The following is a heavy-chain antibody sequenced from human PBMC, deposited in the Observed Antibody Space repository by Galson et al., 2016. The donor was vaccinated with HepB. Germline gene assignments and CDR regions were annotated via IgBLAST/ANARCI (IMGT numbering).Heavy chain of an antibody. Sequence: CAISGDSVSSNAAAWSWIRQSPSRGLEWLGRTCYRSSWDNEYAVSVKGRISIDADTSKNQLSLQLNSVTPEDTAVYYCASSRDSSGWFLFDFWGQGILVTVSS. CDR2: TCYRSSWDN. CDR3: ASSRDSSGWFLFDF. CDR1: GDSVSSNAAA. J-gene: IGHJ4*02. V-gene: IGHV6-1*01. D-gene: IGHD6-19*01.